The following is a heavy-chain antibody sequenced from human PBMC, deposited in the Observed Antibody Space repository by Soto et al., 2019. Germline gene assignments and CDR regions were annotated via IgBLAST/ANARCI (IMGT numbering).Heavy chain of an antibody. CDR3: ARAAVAGPDDAFDI. Sequence: GESLKISCAASGFTFSSYDMHWVRQATGKGLEWVSAIGTAGDTYYPGSVKGRFTISRENAKNSLYLQMNSLRAGDTAVYYCARAAVAGPDDAFDIWGQGTMVTVSS. J-gene: IGHJ3*02. D-gene: IGHD6-19*01. CDR1: GFTFSSYD. CDR2: IGTAGDT. V-gene: IGHV3-13*01.